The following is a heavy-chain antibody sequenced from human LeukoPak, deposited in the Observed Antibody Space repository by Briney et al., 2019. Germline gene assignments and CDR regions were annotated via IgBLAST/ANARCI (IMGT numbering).Heavy chain of an antibody. J-gene: IGHJ4*02. CDR1: GGSFSGYY. CDR2: INHSGST. CDR3: AARATDIVATISDY. D-gene: IGHD5-12*01. V-gene: IGHV4-34*01. Sequence: SETLSLTCAVYGGSFSGYYWSWIRQPPGKGLEWIGEINHSGSTNYNPSLKSRVTISVDTSKNQFSLKLSSVTAADTAVYYCAARATDIVATISDYWGQGTLVTVSS.